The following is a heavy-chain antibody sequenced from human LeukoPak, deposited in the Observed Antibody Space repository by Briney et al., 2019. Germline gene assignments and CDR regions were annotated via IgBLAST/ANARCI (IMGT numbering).Heavy chain of an antibody. Sequence: GGSLRLSCAASAFSFSSYAMNWVRQPSGKGPEWVSGIDNTDVMTYYGDSVKGRFTISRDNSKHTLYLQMNSLRAEDTAVYYCARVSRDTSNFDSWGQGTPVTVSA. D-gene: IGHD3-3*02. V-gene: IGHV3-23*01. CDR3: ARVSRDTSNFDS. J-gene: IGHJ4*02. CDR2: IDNTDVMT. CDR1: AFSFSSYA.